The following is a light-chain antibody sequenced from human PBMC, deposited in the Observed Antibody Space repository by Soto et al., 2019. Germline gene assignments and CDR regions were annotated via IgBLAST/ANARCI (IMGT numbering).Light chain of an antibody. CDR1: QSVSSY. J-gene: IGKJ5*01. Sequence: EIVFTPSPAPLSLSPGERATLPCRASQSVSSYLAWYQQKPGQAPRLLIYDASNRATGIPARFSGSGSGTDFTLTISSLEPEDFAVYYCQQRSNWVTFGQGTRLEIK. CDR2: DAS. CDR3: QQRSNWVT. V-gene: IGKV3-11*01.